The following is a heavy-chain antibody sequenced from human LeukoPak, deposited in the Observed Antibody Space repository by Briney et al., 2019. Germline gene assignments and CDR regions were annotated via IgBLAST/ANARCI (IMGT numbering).Heavy chain of an antibody. Sequence: SETLSLTCTVSGASISSSSYSWGWIRQPPGKGLEWIGGVYYSGETHYNPSLKSRVTISVDVSKNQFSLKLSSVTAADTAVYYCARHPEFLRDFDYWGQGTLVTVSS. D-gene: IGHD1-14*01. CDR2: VYYSGET. V-gene: IGHV4-39*01. CDR1: GASISSSSYS. CDR3: ARHPEFLRDFDY. J-gene: IGHJ4*02.